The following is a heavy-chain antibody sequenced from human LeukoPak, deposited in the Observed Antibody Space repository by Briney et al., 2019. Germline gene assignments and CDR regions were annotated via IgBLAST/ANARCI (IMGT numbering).Heavy chain of an antibody. D-gene: IGHD5-12*01. V-gene: IGHV3-30-3*01. CDR3: ARGYSGYDRFDY. CDR2: ISYDGSNK. CDR1: GFTFSSYA. Sequence: GGSLRLSCAASGFTFSSYAMHWVRQAPGKGLEWVAVISYDGSNKYYADSVKGRFTISRDNSKNTLYQQMNSLRAEDTAVYYCARGYSGYDRFDYWGQGTLVTVSS. J-gene: IGHJ4*02.